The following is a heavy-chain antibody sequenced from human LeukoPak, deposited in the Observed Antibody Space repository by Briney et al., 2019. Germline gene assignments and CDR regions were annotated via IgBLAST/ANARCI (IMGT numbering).Heavy chain of an antibody. CDR2: ISPSGDVT. V-gene: IGHV3-23*01. J-gene: IGHJ4*02. CDR3: ARGEWSSPIDY. CDR1: GFTFSSYA. Sequence: PGGSLRLSCAASGFTFSSYAMSWIRQAPGKGLEWVSSISPSGDVTFYTDSVKGRFTFFRDNSRNTLSLLMKSLTADDTAVYYCARGEWSSPIDYWGQGTLVTVSS. D-gene: IGHD2-8*01.